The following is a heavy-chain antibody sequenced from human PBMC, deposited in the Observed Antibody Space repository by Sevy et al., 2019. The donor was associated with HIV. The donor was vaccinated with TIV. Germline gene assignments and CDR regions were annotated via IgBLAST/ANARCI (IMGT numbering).Heavy chain of an antibody. V-gene: IGHV3-21*01. CDR3: AREAQVVGVDLDF. CDR2: ISSTGSYI. Sequence: GGSLRLSCAASGFTFSSHSMNGVRQAPGKGLEWVASISSTGSYIYHADSVKGRFTVSRDNAKNSLFLQMNNLRVDDTAVYYCAREAQVVGVDLDFWGQGTLVTVSS. CDR1: GFTFSSHS. D-gene: IGHD1-26*01. J-gene: IGHJ4*02.